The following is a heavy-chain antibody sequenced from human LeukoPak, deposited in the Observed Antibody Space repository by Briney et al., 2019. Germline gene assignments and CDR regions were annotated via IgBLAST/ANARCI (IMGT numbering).Heavy chain of an antibody. CDR2: INHSGST. D-gene: IGHD1-26*01. Sequence: PSETLSLTCAVYGGSFSGYYWSWIRQPPGKGLEWIGEINHSGSTHYNPSLKSRVTISVDTSKNQFSLKVSSVTAADTAVYHRARWTLRVGVSRADAFDIWGQGTMVTVSS. J-gene: IGHJ3*02. CDR3: ARWTLRVGVSRADAFDI. V-gene: IGHV4-34*01. CDR1: GGSFSGYY.